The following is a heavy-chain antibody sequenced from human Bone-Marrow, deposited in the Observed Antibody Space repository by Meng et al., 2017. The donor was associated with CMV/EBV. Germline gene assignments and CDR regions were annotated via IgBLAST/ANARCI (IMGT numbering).Heavy chain of an antibody. CDR3: ARDYNFIGFDP. CDR2: IILIFDTA. J-gene: IGHJ5*02. D-gene: IGHD3-10*01. V-gene: IGHV1-69*05. CDR1: GFTFSSYG. Sequence: GGSLRLSCAASGFTFSSYGMHWVRQAPGQGLEWMGQIILIFDTANYAQKFQGRLTITTDESTSTAYMELSSLRSDDTAVYYCARDYNFIGFDPWGQGTLVTVSS.